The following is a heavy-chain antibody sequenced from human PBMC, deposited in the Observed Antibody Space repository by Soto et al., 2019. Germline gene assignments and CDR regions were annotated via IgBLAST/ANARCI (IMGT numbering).Heavy chain of an antibody. V-gene: IGHV5-51*01. Sequence: GESLKISCKGSGYRFTTHWIGWVRQMPGKGLEWMGIIYPGDSDTKYSPSFQGQVTISADKSISTAYLQWSSLKASDTAMYYCARHSSSGSYWDYYGMDVWGQGTTVTVSS. CDR3: ARHSSSGSYWDYYGMDV. CDR2: IYPGDSDT. J-gene: IGHJ6*02. CDR1: GYRFTTHW. D-gene: IGHD1-26*01.